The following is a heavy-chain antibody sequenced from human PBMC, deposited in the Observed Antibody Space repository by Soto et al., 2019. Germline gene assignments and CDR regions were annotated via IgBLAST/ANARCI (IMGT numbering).Heavy chain of an antibody. J-gene: IGHJ4*02. CDR2: ISHDGSKT. D-gene: IGHD1-1*01. V-gene: IGHV3-30*18. CDR3: AKALDNWNDGGNFDF. CDR1: GFTFNSYG. Sequence: GGSLRLCCGAPGFTFNSYGVNWVRQAPGKGLEWVAVISHDGSKTNYADSVKGRVTISRDNSKDTVYLQMNSLRAEDTAVYYSAKALDNWNDGGNFDFWGQGP.